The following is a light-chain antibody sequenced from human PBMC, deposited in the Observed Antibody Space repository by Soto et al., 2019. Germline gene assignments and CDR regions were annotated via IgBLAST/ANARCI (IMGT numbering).Light chain of an antibody. Sequence: EVVMTQSPAPLSVSPGERGTLSCRASHGVSSNLAWYQQKPGQAPRLLIYGASTRATGIPDRFSGSGSGTDFTLTVSGLEPEDFALYYCQQYGGTPPNTFGGGTKVDIK. CDR1: HGVSSN. CDR2: GAS. J-gene: IGKJ4*01. V-gene: IGKV3D-15*01. CDR3: QQYGGTPPNT.